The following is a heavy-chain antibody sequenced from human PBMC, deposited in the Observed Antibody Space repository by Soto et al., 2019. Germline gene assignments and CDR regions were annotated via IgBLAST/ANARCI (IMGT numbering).Heavy chain of an antibody. Sequence: PGGSLRLSXAASGFALSNYVMSWVRQAPGKGLEWVSSISAGDGNTYYADSVKGRFTISGDNSENTLYLQMRSLRADDTAVYYCSKGSYGSGNYYMRAKGNWFDPWGQGTLVTVSS. CDR2: ISAGDGNT. J-gene: IGHJ5*02. CDR3: SKGSYGSGNYYMRAKGNWFDP. CDR1: GFALSNYV. D-gene: IGHD3-10*01. V-gene: IGHV3-23*01.